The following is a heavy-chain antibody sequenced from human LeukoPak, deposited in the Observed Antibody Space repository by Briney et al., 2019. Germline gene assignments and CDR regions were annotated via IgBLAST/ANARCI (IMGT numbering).Heavy chain of an antibody. CDR1: GLTFSNYG. V-gene: IGHV3-30*02. Sequence: PGGSLRLSCAVSGLTFSNYGMHWVRQAPGKGLEWVAFIRYDASNKYYADSEKGRFTISRDNSENTLYLQMNRLGVEDTAIYYCAGDFDYWGQGTLVTVSS. J-gene: IGHJ4*02. CDR2: IRYDASNK. CDR3: AGDFDY.